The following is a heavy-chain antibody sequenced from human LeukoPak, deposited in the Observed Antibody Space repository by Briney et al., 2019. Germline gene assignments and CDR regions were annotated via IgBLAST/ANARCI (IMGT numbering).Heavy chain of an antibody. J-gene: IGHJ4*02. D-gene: IGHD3-22*01. CDR2: IKADGTGK. V-gene: IGHV3-7*01. Sequence: GGSLRLSCVASGFTFSSSWMTWVRQAPGMGLERVANIKADGTGKYYVDSVRGRFTISRDNAKNSLYLQMNSLRAEDTAVYYCAPDSSGYLYWGQGTLVTVSS. CDR3: APDSSGYLY. CDR1: GFTFSSSW.